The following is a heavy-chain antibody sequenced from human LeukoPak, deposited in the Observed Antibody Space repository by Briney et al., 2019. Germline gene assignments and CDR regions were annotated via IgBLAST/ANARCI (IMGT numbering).Heavy chain of an antibody. J-gene: IGHJ3*02. CDR3: ARGFVDTAMVPPGDDAFDI. CDR2: ISGSSSYI. V-gene: IGHV3-21*01. CDR1: GFTLSSYA. D-gene: IGHD5-18*01. Sequence: GGSLRLSCAASGFTLSSYAMSWVRQAPGKGLEWVSAISGSSSYIYYADSVKGRFTISRDNAKNSLYLQMNSLRAEDTAVYYCARGFVDTAMVPPGDDAFDIWGQGTMVTVSS.